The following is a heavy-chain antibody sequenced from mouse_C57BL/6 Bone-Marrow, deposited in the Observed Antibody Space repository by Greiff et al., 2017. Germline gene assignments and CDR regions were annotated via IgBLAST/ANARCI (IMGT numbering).Heavy chain of an antibody. D-gene: IGHD1-1*01. V-gene: IGHV1-19*01. CDR3: ARGGLRYLFDY. CDR1: GYTFTDYY. CDR2: INPYNGGT. J-gene: IGHJ2*01. Sequence: VQLQQSGPVLVKPGASVKMSCKASGYTFTDYYMNWVKQSHGKSLEWIGVINPYNGGTSYNQKFKGKATLTVDKSSSTAYMELNSLTSEDSAVYYCARGGLRYLFDYWGQGTTLTVSS.